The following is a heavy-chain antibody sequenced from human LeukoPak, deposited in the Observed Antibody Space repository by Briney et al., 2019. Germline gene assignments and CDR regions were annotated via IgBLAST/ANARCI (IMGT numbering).Heavy chain of an antibody. CDR1: GFTFDDYA. CDR3: AKASQKGYCSGGSCYYYYYGMDV. CDR2: ISWNSGSI. D-gene: IGHD2-15*01. V-gene: IGHV3-9*01. Sequence: GGSLRLSCAASGFTFDDYAMHWVRQAPGKGLEWVSGISWNSGSIVYADSVKGRFTISRDNAKNSLYLQMNSLRAEDTALYYCAKASQKGYCSGGSCYYYYYGMDVWGQGTTVTVSS. J-gene: IGHJ6*02.